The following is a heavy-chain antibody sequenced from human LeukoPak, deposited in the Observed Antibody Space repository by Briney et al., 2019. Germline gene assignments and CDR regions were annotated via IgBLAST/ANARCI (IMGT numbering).Heavy chain of an antibody. V-gene: IGHV1-2*02. Sequence: ASVKVSCKASGYTFTGYYIHWVRQAPGQGLEWMGWINPHSGGTNYAQKFQGRVTMTRDTSISTAYMELSRLRADDTAVYYCARGSFSADAPLVLDYFHHWGQGTLVTDSS. J-gene: IGHJ1*01. CDR1: GYTFTGYY. CDR3: ARGSFSADAPLVLDYFHH. CDR2: INPHSGGT. D-gene: IGHD5-18*01.